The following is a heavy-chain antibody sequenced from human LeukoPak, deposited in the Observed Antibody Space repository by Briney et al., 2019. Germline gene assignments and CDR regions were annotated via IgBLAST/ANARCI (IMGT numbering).Heavy chain of an antibody. CDR1: GFTFSSYG. V-gene: IGHV3-30*19. CDR2: IPFDGSDK. D-gene: IGHD4-17*01. Sequence: GGSLRLSCAASGFTFSSYGMHWVRQAPGKGLEWVAIIPFDGSDKYYADSVKGRFTISRDNSKNTLYLQMNSLRAEDTAVYYCARQMTTVTTCFDYWGQGTLVTVSS. J-gene: IGHJ4*02. CDR3: ARQMTTVTTCFDY.